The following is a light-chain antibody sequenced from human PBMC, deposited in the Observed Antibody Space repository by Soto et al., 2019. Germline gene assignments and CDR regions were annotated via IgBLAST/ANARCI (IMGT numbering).Light chain of an antibody. CDR2: DAS. CDR1: QSISSN. V-gene: IGKV3-15*01. J-gene: IGKJ5*01. Sequence: IVMKQSPATLSVSPGEGATLSCRASQSISSNLAWYQQKPGQAPRLVIFDASTRATGIPDRFTGRGSGTEFTLTISSLQSEDSAVYYCQQYNNWPLTFGQGTRLEI. CDR3: QQYNNWPLT.